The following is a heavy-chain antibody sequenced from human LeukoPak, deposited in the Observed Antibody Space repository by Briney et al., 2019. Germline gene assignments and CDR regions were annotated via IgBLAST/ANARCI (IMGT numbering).Heavy chain of an antibody. V-gene: IGHV4-38-2*02. Sequence: SETLSLTCTVSGYSISSDYYWGWIRQPPGKGLEWIGSIDHSGSTYYNASLRSRVTISIDTSKNHFSLKLNSVTAADTAVFYCARGGLWIYYFDYWGRGTLVTVSS. CDR3: ARGGLWIYYFDY. CDR1: GYSISSDYY. J-gene: IGHJ4*02. D-gene: IGHD1-1*01. CDR2: IDHSGST.